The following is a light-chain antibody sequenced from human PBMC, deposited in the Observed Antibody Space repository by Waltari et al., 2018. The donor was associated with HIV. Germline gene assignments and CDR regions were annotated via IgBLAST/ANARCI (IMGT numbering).Light chain of an antibody. CDR2: KAS. J-gene: IGKJ1*01. V-gene: IGKV1-5*03. CDR3: QQCNTYPWT. Sequence: DIQMTQSTSTLSASVGDRVHITCRAIQSVSNWFAWYQQKPGRAPNLLIYKASTLQRGIPSRFSGSGSGTEFTLTISSLQPDDFASYYCQQCNTYPWTFGQGTKVDIK. CDR1: QSVSNW.